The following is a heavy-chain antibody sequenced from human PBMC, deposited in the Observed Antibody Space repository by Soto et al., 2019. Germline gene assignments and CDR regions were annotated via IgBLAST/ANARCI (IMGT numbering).Heavy chain of an antibody. D-gene: IGHD3-3*01. CDR2: ISYDGSNK. CDR1: GFTFSSYG. J-gene: IGHJ4*02. Sequence: GALRLSCAASGFTFSSYGMHWVRQAPGKGLEWVAVISYDGSNKYYADSVKGRFTISRDNSKNTLYLQMNSLRAEDTAVYYCAKVILRFLGFPDYWGQGTLVTVSS. V-gene: IGHV3-30*18. CDR3: AKVILRFLGFPDY.